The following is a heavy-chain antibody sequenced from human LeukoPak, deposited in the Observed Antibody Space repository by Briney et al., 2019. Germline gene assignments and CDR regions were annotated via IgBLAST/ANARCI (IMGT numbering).Heavy chain of an antibody. J-gene: IGHJ4*02. D-gene: IGHD3-22*01. CDR3: ARVSESSLGYYYDSSGYYYLDY. CDR2: ISYDGSNK. V-gene: IGHV3-30-3*01. Sequence: GGSLRLSCAASGFTFSSYAMHWVRQAPGKGLEWVAVISYDGSNKYYADSVKGRFTISRDNSKNTLYLKMNSLRAEDTAVYYCARVSESSLGYYYDSSGYYYLDYWGQGTLVTVSS. CDR1: GFTFSSYA.